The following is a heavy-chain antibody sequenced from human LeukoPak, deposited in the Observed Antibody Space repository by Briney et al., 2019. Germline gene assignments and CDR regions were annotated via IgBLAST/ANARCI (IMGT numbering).Heavy chain of an antibody. CDR1: GYSFTNYW. CDR3: ARHAPSRGYCSSTSCYFNDAFDI. J-gene: IGHJ3*02. Sequence: GESLKISCKGSGYSFTNYWIGWVRQIPGKGLEWVGMIYPGDADTIYSPSFQGHLPISTDKSISPAYLPWSSLKASDTAMYYCARHAPSRGYCSSTSCYFNDAFDIWGQGTMVTVSS. CDR2: IYPGDADT. V-gene: IGHV5-51*01. D-gene: IGHD2-2*01.